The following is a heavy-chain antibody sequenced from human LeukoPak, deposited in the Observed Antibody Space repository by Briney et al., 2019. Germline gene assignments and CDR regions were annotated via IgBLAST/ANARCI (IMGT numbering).Heavy chain of an antibody. CDR2: ISYDGSNK. CDR1: GFTFSSYG. D-gene: IGHD2-15*01. V-gene: IGHV3-30*03. CDR3: ARDGLGYCSGGSCYWFDP. J-gene: IGHJ5*02. Sequence: PGRSLRLSCAASGFTFSSYGMHWVRQAPGKGLEWVAVISYDGSNKYYADSVKGRFTISRDNSKNTLYLQMNSLRAEDTAVYYCARDGLGYCSGGSCYWFDPWGQGTLVTVSS.